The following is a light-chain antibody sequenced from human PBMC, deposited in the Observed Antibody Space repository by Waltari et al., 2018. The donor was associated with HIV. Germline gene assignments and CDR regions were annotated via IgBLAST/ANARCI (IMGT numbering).Light chain of an antibody. CDR2: GAS. CDR3: QHYTSTSIT. CDR1: QSVSTTD. J-gene: IGKJ5*01. Sequence: EIVLTQSPGTLSLSPGERATLSCRASQSVSTTDLAWYQQKSGQAPRLLLYGASTRATGVSDRFIGSGSATDFTLTISRLEPEDFAMYYCQHYTSTSITFGQGTRLE. V-gene: IGKV3-20*01.